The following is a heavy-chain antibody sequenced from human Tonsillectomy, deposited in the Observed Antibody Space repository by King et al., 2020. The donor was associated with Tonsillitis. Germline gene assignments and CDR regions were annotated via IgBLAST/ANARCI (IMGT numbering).Heavy chain of an antibody. CDR2: ISRSGDNT. V-gene: IGHV3-23*04. J-gene: IGHJ4*02. CDR3: AKRNTAMAFDY. Sequence: VQLVESGGGLVQPGGSLRLSCAASGFTFSSNSMSWVRQAPGKGLEWVSAISRSGDNTYYADSVRGRFTISRDNSKNTLYLQMNSLRAEDTAVYYCAKRNTAMAFDYWGQGTLVTVSS. D-gene: IGHD5-18*01. CDR1: GFTFSSNS.